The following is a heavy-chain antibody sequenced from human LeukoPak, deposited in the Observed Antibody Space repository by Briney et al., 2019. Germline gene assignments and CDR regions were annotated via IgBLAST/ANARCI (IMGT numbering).Heavy chain of an antibody. CDR1: GYSISSGYY. D-gene: IGHD1-26*01. J-gene: IGHJ4*02. CDR2: IYHSGST. Sequence: SEALSLTCTVSGYSISSGYYWGWIRQPPGKGLEWIGSIYHSGSTYYNPSLKSRVTISVDTSKNQFSLKLSSVTAADTAVYYCAREELGHWGQGTLVTVSS. CDR3: AREELGH. V-gene: IGHV4-38-2*02.